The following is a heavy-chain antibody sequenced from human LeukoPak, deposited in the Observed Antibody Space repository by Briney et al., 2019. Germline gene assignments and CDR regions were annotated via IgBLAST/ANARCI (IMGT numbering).Heavy chain of an antibody. Sequence: GGSLRLSCAASGFTVRNNYMSWVRQARGEGLELVTVIYSGGSTYYADSVKGRLTISRDNSKNTLYLQMNSLRAEDTAVYFCATGERMVRGDGVDYWGQGTLVTVSS. J-gene: IGHJ4*02. CDR2: IYSGGST. CDR3: ATGERMVRGDGVDY. CDR1: GFTVRNNY. D-gene: IGHD3-10*01. V-gene: IGHV3-66*01.